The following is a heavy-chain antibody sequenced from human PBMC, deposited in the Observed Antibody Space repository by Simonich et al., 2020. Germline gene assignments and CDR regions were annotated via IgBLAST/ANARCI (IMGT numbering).Heavy chain of an antibody. J-gene: IGHJ4*02. D-gene: IGHD3-10*01. CDR3: ARDREVYGSGSYYNY. Sequence: EVQLVESGGGLVQPGGSLRLSCAASGFTFSSYWMSWVRQSPGKGLEWVAKIKQDESEKYYVDSVKGRLTISRDNAKNSLYLQMNSLRAEDTAVYYCARDREVYGSGSYYNYCGQGTLVTVSS. CDR1: GFTFSSYW. V-gene: IGHV3-7*01. CDR2: IKQDESEK.